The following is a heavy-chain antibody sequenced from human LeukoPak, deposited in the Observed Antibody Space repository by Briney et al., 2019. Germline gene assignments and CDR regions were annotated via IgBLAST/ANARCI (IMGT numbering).Heavy chain of an antibody. CDR2: ISVHNGYT. D-gene: IGHD4-17*01. CDR1: GYTFINYG. Sequence: ASVKXSCKAAGYTFINYGISWVRQAPGQGLEWMGWISVHNGYTTYAQKLQGRVTMTTDTSTSTAYMELRSLRSDDTAIYYCARDATLTTLDYWGQGTLVTVSS. J-gene: IGHJ4*02. CDR3: ARDATLTTLDY. V-gene: IGHV1-18*01.